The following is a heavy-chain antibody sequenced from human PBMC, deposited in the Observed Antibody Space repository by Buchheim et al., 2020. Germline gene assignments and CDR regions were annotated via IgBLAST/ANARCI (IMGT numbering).Heavy chain of an antibody. J-gene: IGHJ5*02. CDR1: GFTFRSYS. CDR3: ARDGGGDYYSFLVWFDP. V-gene: IGHV3-21*01. Sequence: EVQLVESGGGLVKPGESLRLSCAASGFTFRSYSMNWVRQAPGKGLEWVSSISGSSNYIYYADSVKGRFTISRDNAKNSLYLQVNSLRAEDTAVYYCARDGGGDYYSFLVWFDPWGQGT. D-gene: IGHD2-21*01. CDR2: ISGSSNYI.